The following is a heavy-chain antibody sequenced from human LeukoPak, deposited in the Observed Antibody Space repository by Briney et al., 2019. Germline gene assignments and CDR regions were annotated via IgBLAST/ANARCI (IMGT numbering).Heavy chain of an antibody. CDR1: GYTFTGYY. D-gene: IGHD3-22*01. CDR2: INPNSGGT. CDR3: ASSLYYYDSSPFDY. V-gene: IGHV1-2*02. J-gene: IGHJ4*02. Sequence: ASVKVSCKASGYTFTGYYMHWVRQAPGQGLEWMGWINPNSGGTNYAQKFQGRVTMTRDMSTSTVYMELSSLRSEDTAVYYCASSLYYYDSSPFDYWGQGTLVTVSS.